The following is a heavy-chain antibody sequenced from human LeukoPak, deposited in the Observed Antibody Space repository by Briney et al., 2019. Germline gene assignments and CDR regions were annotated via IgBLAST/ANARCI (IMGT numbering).Heavy chain of an antibody. V-gene: IGHV3-23*01. CDR1: GGTFSSYS. J-gene: IGHJ4*02. CDR2: ISGSGGST. Sequence: GGSLRLSCAASGGTFSSYSMSWVRQAPGKGLEWVAAISGSGGSTYYADSVKGRFTISRDNSKNTPYLQRNSLRAEDTAVYSCAKGRSTVTSDYWGQGTLVTVSS. D-gene: IGHD4-4*01. CDR3: AKGRSTVTSDY.